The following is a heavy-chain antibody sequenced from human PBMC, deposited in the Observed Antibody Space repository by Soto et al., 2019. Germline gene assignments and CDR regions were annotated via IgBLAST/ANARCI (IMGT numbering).Heavy chain of an antibody. CDR2: IFSNDEK. Sequence: HVTLKESGPVLVKPTETLTLTCTVSGFSLSNGKVGVSWIRQPPGKALEWLAHIFSNDEKSYRTSLKSSLTLSEDNSKSQALLPMTNVDPVDTATYYCARILFGRSVAGGYFYMDVWGKGTTVTV. V-gene: IGHV2-26*01. D-gene: IGHD6-19*01. CDR1: GFSLSNGKVG. J-gene: IGHJ6*03. CDR3: ARILFGRSVAGGYFYMDV.